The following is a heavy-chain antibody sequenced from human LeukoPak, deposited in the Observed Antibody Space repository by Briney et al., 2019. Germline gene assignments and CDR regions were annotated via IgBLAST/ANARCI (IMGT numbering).Heavy chain of an antibody. CDR2: IYYSGST. Sequence: SSETLSLTCTVSGGSISSYYWSWIRQPPGKGLEWIGYIYYSGSTNYNPSLKSRVTISVDTSKNQFSLKLSSVAAADTAVYYCARGGSYYDILTGYYYYGMVVWGQGTTVTVSS. CDR3: ARGGSYYDILTGYYYYGMVV. D-gene: IGHD3-9*01. J-gene: IGHJ6*02. CDR1: GGSISSYY. V-gene: IGHV4-59*01.